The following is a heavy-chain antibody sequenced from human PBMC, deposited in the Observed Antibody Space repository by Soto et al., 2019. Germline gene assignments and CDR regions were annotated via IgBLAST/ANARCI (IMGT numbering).Heavy chain of an antibody. CDR3: AADGYSSGWYVREPDYYYYGMDV. V-gene: IGHV1-58*01. J-gene: IGHJ6*02. CDR2: IVVGSGNT. D-gene: IGHD6-19*01. CDR1: GFTFTSSA. Sequence: GASVKVSCKASGFTFTSSAVQWVRQARGQRLEWIGWIVVGSGNTNYAQKFQERVTITRDMSTSTAYMELSSLRSEDTAVYYCAADGYSSGWYVREPDYYYYGMDVWGQGTTVTVSS.